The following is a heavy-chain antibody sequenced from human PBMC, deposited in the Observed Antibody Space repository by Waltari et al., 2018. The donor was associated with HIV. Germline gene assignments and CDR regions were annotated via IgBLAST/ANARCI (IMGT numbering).Heavy chain of an antibody. V-gene: IGHV3-33*01. Sequence: QVQLVESGGGVVQPGRSLRLSCAASGFTFSSYGMHWVRQAPGKGLEWVAVIWYDGSNKYYADSVKGRFTISRDNSKNTLYLQMNSLRAEDTAVYYCARAPPDYYFDYWGQGTLVTVSS. J-gene: IGHJ4*02. CDR2: IWYDGSNK. CDR3: ARAPPDYYFDY. CDR1: GFTFSSYG.